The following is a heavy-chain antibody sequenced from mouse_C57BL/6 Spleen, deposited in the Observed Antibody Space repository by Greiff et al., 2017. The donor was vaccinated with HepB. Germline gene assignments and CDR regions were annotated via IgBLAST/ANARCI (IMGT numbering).Heavy chain of an antibody. CDR3: ARGGSYAMDY. CDR1: GFTFSSYA. D-gene: IGHD1-1*02. J-gene: IGHJ4*01. V-gene: IGHV5-4*03. Sequence: EVMLVESGGGLVKPGGSLKLSCAASGFTFSSYAMSWVRQTPEKRLEWVATISDGGSYTYYPDNVKGRFTISRDNAKNNLYLQMSHLKSEDTAMYYCARGGSYAMDYWGQRTSVTVSS. CDR2: ISDGGSYT.